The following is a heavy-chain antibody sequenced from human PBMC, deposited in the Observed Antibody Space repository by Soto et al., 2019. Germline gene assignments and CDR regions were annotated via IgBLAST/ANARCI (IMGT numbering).Heavy chain of an antibody. D-gene: IGHD6-13*01. J-gene: IGHJ3*02. CDR1: GFTFSSYA. Sequence: EVQLLESGGGLVQPGGSLRLSCAASGFTFSSYAMSWVRQAPGKGLEWVSAISGSGGSTYYEDSVKGRFTISRDNSKNTRYLKMNSLRAEDTAVYYCAKDWLGIAAAADAFDIWGQGSMVTVSS. CDR3: AKDWLGIAAAADAFDI. V-gene: IGHV3-23*01. CDR2: ISGSGGST.